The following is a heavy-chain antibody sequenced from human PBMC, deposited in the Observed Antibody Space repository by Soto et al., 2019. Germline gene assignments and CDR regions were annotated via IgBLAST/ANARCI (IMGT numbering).Heavy chain of an antibody. CDR1: GFTFSGSA. J-gene: IGHJ4*02. D-gene: IGHD3-22*01. Sequence: EVQLVESGGGLVQPGESLKLSCAASGFTFSGSAIHWVRQASGKGLEWVGRMRSKGNNYATSYAASVKGRFTISRDDSKNTAYLQMNSLKTEDTAVYYCTSGLYYYDSRGYSYWGQGTLVTVSS. CDR3: TSGLYYYDSRGYSY. V-gene: IGHV3-73*01. CDR2: MRSKGNNYAT.